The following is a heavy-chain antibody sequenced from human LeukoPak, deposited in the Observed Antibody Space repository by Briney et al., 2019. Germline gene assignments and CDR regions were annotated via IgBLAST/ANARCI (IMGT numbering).Heavy chain of an antibody. CDR1: GYTFTCYY. D-gene: IGHD3-3*01. V-gene: IGHV1-2*06. CDR2: INPNSGGT. J-gene: IGHJ4*02. Sequence: GASVKVSCKASGYTFTCYYMHWVRQAPGKGLEWMGRINPNSGGTNHAQKFQGRVTMTRDTSISPAYMELSRLRSDDTAVYYCARGSDDFWSGYSPSYWGQGTLVTVSS. CDR3: ARGSDDFWSGYSPSY.